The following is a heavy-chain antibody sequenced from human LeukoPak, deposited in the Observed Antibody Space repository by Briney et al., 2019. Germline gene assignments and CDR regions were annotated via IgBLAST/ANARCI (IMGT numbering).Heavy chain of an antibody. CDR1: GYTFTSYG. V-gene: IGHV1-18*01. D-gene: IGHD3-22*01. J-gene: IGHJ4*02. CDR2: ISAYNGNT. Sequence: ASVKVSCKASGYTFTSYGISWVRQAPGQGLEWMGWISAYNGNTNYAQKLQGRVTMTTDTSTSTAYVELRSLRSDDTAVYYCARANYYDSSGYSFDYWGQGTLVTVSS. CDR3: ARANYYDSSGYSFDY.